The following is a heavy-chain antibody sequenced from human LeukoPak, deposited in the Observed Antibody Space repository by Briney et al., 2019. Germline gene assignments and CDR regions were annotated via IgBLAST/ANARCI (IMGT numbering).Heavy chain of an antibody. J-gene: IGHJ3*01. CDR2: IYPSGRS. V-gene: IGHV4-4*07. CDR1: GGSTNNYY. Sequence: SSQTLSLTCTVSGGSTNNYYWSWIRQSAGKGLEWIGRIYPSGRSNYNPSLKSRVTMSVDTSKNQVSLKLTPVTAADTAVYYCARGLGATTSEALDLWGQGTMVTVSS. D-gene: IGHD1-26*01. CDR3: ARGLGATTSEALDL.